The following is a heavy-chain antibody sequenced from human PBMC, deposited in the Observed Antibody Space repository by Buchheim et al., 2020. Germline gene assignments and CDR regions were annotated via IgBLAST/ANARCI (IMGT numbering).Heavy chain of an antibody. CDR1: CESFNNYY. J-gene: IGHJ5*02. CDR3: ARGAGGWIFWFDP. D-gene: IGHD5-12*01. CDR2: INHTGST. Sequence: QVQLQQWGAGLLRPSETLSLTFSVFCESFNNYYWTWIRQSPGKALEWIGEINHTGSTKYSLSLKSRVIISVDTSKNHFSLKMTSVTAADTAVYYCARGAGGWIFWFDPWGQGTL. V-gene: IGHV4-34*02.